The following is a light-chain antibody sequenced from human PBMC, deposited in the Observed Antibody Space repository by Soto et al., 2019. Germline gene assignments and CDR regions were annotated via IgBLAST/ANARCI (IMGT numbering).Light chain of an antibody. CDR2: GAS. Sequence: EIVLPQSPGTLSSSPGERATLACRVSQSVSSSYLAWYQQKPGQAPRPLIYGASRRAIGIQHRFSGSGSGTDFTLSISRPEPEDFAVYYYQQYGSSPWTFGQGTKVEIK. V-gene: IGKV3-20*01. CDR3: QQYGSSPWT. J-gene: IGKJ1*01. CDR1: QSVSSSY.